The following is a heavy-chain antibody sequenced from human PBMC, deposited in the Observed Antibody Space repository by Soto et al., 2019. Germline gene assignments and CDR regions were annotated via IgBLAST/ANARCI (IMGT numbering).Heavy chain of an antibody. V-gene: IGHV1-8*01. D-gene: IGHD3-3*01. CDR3: ARAAPYYDFWSGYQKSDY. CDR1: GYTFTSYD. J-gene: IGHJ4*02. Sequence: QVQLVQSGAEVKKPGASVKVSCKASGYTFTSYDINWVRQATGQGLEWMGWMNPNSGNTGYAQKFQGRVTMTRNTSISTAYMELSSLRSEDTAVYYCARAAPYYDFWSGYQKSDYWGQGTLVTVSS. CDR2: MNPNSGNT.